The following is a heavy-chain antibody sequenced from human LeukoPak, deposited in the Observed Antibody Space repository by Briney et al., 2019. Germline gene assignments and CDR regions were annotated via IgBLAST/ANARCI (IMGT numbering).Heavy chain of an antibody. V-gene: IGHV3-48*01. J-gene: IGHJ4*02. CDR2: IGIDSGST. CDR3: ARDYKYAFDN. CDR1: GFTFSDYS. D-gene: IGHD5-24*01. Sequence: GGSLRLSCAASGFTFSDYSMNWVRQAPGKGLEWISYIGIDSGSTNYADSVKGRFTISGDKAKNSLYLQMDSLRVEDTAVYYCARDYKYAFDNWGQGTLVTVSS.